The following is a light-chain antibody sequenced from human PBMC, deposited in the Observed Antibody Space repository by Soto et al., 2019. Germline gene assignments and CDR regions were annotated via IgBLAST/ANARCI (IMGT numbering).Light chain of an antibody. CDR1: SSDIGGYNY. J-gene: IGLJ1*01. CDR2: DVA. Sequence: QSALTQPASVSGSPGQSITISCTGTSSDIGGYNYVSWYQQHPGKAPRLMIYDVANRPSGVSNRFSASKSGNTASLTISGLQAEDEADYYCSSYKSSIGVRVFGTGTKVTVL. CDR3: SSYKSSIGVRV. V-gene: IGLV2-14*03.